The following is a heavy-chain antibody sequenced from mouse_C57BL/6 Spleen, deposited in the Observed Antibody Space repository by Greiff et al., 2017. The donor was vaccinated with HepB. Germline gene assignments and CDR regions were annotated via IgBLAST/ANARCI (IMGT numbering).Heavy chain of an antibody. CDR2: ISSGGSYT. CDR3: ARHPIYDYDGSYYFDY. CDR1: GFTFSSYG. Sequence: DVKLVESGGDLVKPGGSLKLSCAASGFTFSSYGMSWVRQTPDKRLEWVATISSGGSYTYYPDSVKGRFTISRDNAKNTLYLQMSSLKSEDTAMYYCARHPIYDYDGSYYFDYWGQGTTLTVSS. J-gene: IGHJ2*01. V-gene: IGHV5-6*02. D-gene: IGHD2-4*01.